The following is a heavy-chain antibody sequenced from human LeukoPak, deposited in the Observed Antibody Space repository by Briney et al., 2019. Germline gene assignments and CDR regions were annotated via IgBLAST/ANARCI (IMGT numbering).Heavy chain of an antibody. CDR3: ARDPGGYDYSGYMDV. CDR1: GYTFTGYY. V-gene: IGHV1-2*02. D-gene: IGHD5-12*01. Sequence: ASVKVSCKASGYTFTGYYMHWVRQAPGQGLEWMGWINPNSGGTNYAQKFQGRVTMTRDTSISTAYMELSRLRSDDTAVYYCARDPGGYDYSGYMDVWGKGTTVTVSS. J-gene: IGHJ6*03. CDR2: INPNSGGT.